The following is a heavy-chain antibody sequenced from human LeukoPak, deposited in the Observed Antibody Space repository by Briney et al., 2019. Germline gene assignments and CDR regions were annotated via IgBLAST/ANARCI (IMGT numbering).Heavy chain of an antibody. J-gene: IGHJ4*02. CDR1: GFTVSSNY. V-gene: IGHV3-53*01. CDR3: ARDSGDSSSWYYDFDY. CDR2: ICNGGST. D-gene: IGHD6-13*01. Sequence: QPGGSLRLSCAASGFTVSSNYMSWVRQAPGKGLEWVSVICNGGSTYYADSVNGRFTISIDNSKNTLYLQMNSRRAEDTAVYYCARDSGDSSSWYYDFDYWGQGTLVTVSS.